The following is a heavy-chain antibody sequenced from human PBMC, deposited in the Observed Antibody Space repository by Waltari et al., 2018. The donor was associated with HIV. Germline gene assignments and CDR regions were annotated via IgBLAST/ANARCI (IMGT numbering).Heavy chain of an antibody. D-gene: IGHD3-22*01. CDR2: IKSYTDGGTT. V-gene: IGHV3-15*01. CDR1: GFSCSLSW. CDR3: ATVPHDSKVHDAFEM. J-gene: IGHJ3*02. Sequence: EVQLVESGGGLVKRGGCMGVSGAAAGFSCSLSWMTWGREGPGQDPRKGLGWVGRIKSYTDGGTTDYAAPVKGRLTISRDDPKNTLYLQMNSLQPEDTAVYFCATVPHDSKVHDAFEMWGQGTKVTVSS.